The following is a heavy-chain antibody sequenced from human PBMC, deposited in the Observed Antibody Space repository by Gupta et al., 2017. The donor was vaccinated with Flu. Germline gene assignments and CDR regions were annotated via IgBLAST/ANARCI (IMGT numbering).Heavy chain of an antibody. CDR1: GGSISSYY. D-gene: IGHD6-13*01. CDR3: ARRFASGSWYWYFDL. V-gene: IGHV4-59*08. Sequence: QVQLQESGPGLVKPSETLSLTCTVSGGSISSYYWSWIRQPPGKGLEWIGYIYYSGSTNYNPSLKSRVTISVDTSKNQFSLKLSSVTAADTAVYYCARRFASGSWYWYFDLWGRGTLVTVSS. CDR2: IYYSGST. J-gene: IGHJ2*01.